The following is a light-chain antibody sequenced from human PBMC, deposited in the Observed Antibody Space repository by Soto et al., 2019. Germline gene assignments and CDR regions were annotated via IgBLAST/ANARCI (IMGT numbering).Light chain of an antibody. CDR1: SSDVGSYTY. Sequence: QSALTQPASVSGSPGQSITISCTGTSSDVGSYTYVSWYQQHPGKAPQLIIYEVSNRPSGVSNRFSGSKSGNTASLTISGLQVEDEADYYCSSYTSSSTHDVFGTGTKLTVL. J-gene: IGLJ1*01. CDR2: EVS. CDR3: SSYTSSSTHDV. V-gene: IGLV2-14*01.